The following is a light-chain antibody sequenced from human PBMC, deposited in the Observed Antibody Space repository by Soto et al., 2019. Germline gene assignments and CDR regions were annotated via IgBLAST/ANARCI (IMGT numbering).Light chain of an antibody. Sequence: QSVLTQPASVSGSPGQSITISCTGTSSDVGGYKYVSWFQQHPGKAPKLMIFDVSYRPSGVSNRFSGSKSGSTASLTISGLQPEDEADYYCTSYTTSSTLESVFGTGTKVTVL. CDR1: SSDVGGYKY. J-gene: IGLJ1*01. V-gene: IGLV2-14*03. CDR3: TSYTTSSTLESV. CDR2: DVS.